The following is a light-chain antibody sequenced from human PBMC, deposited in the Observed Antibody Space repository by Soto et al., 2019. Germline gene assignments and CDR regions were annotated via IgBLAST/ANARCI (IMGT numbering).Light chain of an antibody. CDR3: QQYDTLPIT. V-gene: IGKV3-20*01. J-gene: IGKJ5*01. CDR1: QTVSSSF. CDR2: GAS. Sequence: VLRHPLGTLSLPSGAIAILSCRASQTVSSSFLAWYQQKPGQAPRLFIYGASSMDTGIPDRFSGSGSGTDFTLTIGRLEPEDFAVYYCQQYDTLPITFGQGTRLEIK.